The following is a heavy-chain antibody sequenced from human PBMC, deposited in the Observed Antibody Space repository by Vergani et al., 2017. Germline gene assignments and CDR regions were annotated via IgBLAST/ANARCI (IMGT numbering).Heavy chain of an antibody. CDR2: IHHSGDN. CDR3: ARHRGSGGFFPSSYFYGMDV. V-gene: IGHV4-38-2*01. CDR1: DSSIMTNPY. Sequence: QVQLQESGPGLVKPSETLTLTCDVSDSSIMTNPYWGWFRQSPGKGLEWIGCIHHSGDNHYNSSLKRRVSISIVSSSKFSLSPTSVTAADTAIYYCARHRGSGGFFPSSYFYGMDVRGHGTTVTVSS. J-gene: IGHJ6*02. D-gene: IGHD3-10*01.